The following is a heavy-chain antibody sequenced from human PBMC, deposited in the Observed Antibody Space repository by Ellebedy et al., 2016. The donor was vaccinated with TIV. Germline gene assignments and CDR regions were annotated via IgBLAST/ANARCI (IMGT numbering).Heavy chain of an antibody. Sequence: GESLKISCKGSGYSFTSYWMTWVRQIPGKGLEWMGRIDPIDSDTNYSPSFQGHVTISADKSIRTAYLQWSSLRASDTAMYYCAWGTGGGWNLDSWGQGTLVTVSS. D-gene: IGHD6-19*01. J-gene: IGHJ4*02. CDR1: GYSFTSYW. CDR3: AWGTGGGWNLDS. CDR2: IDPIDSDT. V-gene: IGHV5-10-1*01.